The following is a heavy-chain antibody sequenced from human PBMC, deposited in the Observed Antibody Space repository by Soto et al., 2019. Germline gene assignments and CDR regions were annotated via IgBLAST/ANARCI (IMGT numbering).Heavy chain of an antibody. CDR1: GGTFSSYA. CDR3: AREIAAAGPQNNWFDP. J-gene: IGHJ5*02. CDR2: IIPIFGTA. Sequence: ASVKVSCKASGGTFSSYAISWVRQAPGQGLEWMGGIIPIFGTANYAQKFQGRVTITADKSTSTAYMELSSLRSEDTAVYYCAREIAAAGPQNNWFDPWGQGTLVTVSS. D-gene: IGHD6-13*01. V-gene: IGHV1-69*06.